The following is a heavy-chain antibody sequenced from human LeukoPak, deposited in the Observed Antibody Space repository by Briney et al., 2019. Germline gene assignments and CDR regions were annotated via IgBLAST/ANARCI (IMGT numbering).Heavy chain of an antibody. CDR1: GGSISSYY. Sequence: SETLSLXCTVSGGSISSYYWSWIRQPAGKGLEWIGRIYTSGSTNYNPSLKSRVTMSVDTSKNQFSLKLSSVTAADTAVYYCAREAEYDYVWGSYRPILDYWGQGTLVTVSS. CDR2: IYTSGST. D-gene: IGHD3-16*02. V-gene: IGHV4-4*07. J-gene: IGHJ4*02. CDR3: AREAEYDYVWGSYRPILDY.